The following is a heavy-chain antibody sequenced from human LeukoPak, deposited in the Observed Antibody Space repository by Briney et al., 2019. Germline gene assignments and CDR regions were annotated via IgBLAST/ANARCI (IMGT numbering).Heavy chain of an antibody. V-gene: IGHV1-46*01. CDR2: INPSGGGT. D-gene: IGHD6-19*01. Sequence: ASVKVSCKASGCSLTTYYTHWVRQAPGQGLEWMAIINPSGGGTKYAQKFQGRVTMTRDTPTNTVYMELSSLRSEDTAVYYCARIFGAVAGGFDYWGQGTLVTVSS. CDR3: ARIFGAVAGGFDY. CDR1: GCSLTTYY. J-gene: IGHJ4*02.